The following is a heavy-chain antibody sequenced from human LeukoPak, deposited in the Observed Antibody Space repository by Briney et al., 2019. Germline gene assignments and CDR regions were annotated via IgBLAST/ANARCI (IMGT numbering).Heavy chain of an antibody. CDR1: GYTFTSYG. CDR2: IIPIFGTA. D-gene: IGHD1-1*01. V-gene: IGHV1-69*13. CDR3: ARELRGPTGYYYYYMDV. Sequence: ASVKVSCKASGYTFTSYGISWVRQAPGQGLEWMGGIIPIFGTANYAQKFQGRVTITADESTSTAYMELSSLRSEDTAVYYCARELRGPTGYYYYYMDVWGKGTTVTISS. J-gene: IGHJ6*03.